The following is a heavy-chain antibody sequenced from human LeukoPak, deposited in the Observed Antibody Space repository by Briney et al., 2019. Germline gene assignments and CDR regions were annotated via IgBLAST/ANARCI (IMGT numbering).Heavy chain of an antibody. D-gene: IGHD3-22*01. CDR2: INGSGGST. V-gene: IGHV3-23*01. CDR3: AKEVHYYDSSGFDY. Sequence: GGSLRLSCAASGFTFSSYAMSWVRQAPGKGLEWVPAINGSGGSTYYADSGKGRFTISRDNSNNTLYLQMNSLKAEETAVYYCAKEVHYYDSSGFDYWGQGTLVTVSS. J-gene: IGHJ4*02. CDR1: GFTFSSYA.